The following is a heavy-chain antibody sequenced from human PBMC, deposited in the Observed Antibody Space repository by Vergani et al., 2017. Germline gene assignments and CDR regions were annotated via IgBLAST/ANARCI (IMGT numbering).Heavy chain of an antibody. CDR1: GFTVSSNY. V-gene: IGHV3-53*01. Sequence: EVQLVESGGGLIQPGGSLRLSCAASGFTVSSNYMSWVRQAPGKGLEWVSVIYSGGSTYYADSVKGRFTISSDNSKTTLYLQMNSLRAEDTAVYYCARVPYYYYGMDVWGQGTTVTVSS. CDR3: ARVPYYYYGMDV. J-gene: IGHJ6*02. CDR2: IYSGGST.